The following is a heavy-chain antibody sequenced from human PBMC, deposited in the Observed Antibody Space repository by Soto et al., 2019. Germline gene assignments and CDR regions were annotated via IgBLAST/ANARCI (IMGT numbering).Heavy chain of an antibody. V-gene: IGHV1-45*02. CDR2: ITPFKSDT. D-gene: IGHD3-16*01. CDR1: GYTFTFRY. J-gene: IGHJ3*02. CDR3: ERSPFAGSDAFDI. Sequence: SVKVSFKASGYTFTFRYLHWVRQAPGQALEWMGWITPFKSDTNYAQKFQDRDTITRDRSVSTAYMELSNLRSDDTAMYYCERSPFAGSDAFDIWGQGTMVTVSS.